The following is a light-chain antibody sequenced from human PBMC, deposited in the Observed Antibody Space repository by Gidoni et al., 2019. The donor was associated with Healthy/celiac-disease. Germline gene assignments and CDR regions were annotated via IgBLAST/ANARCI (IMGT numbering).Light chain of an antibody. J-gene: IGLJ1*01. CDR1: SSNIGAGYD. V-gene: IGLV1-40*01. CDR3: QSYDSSLSGSRV. Sequence: QSVLTQPPSVSGAPGPRVTISCTGRSSNIGAGYDVHWYQQLPGTAPKLLIYGNSTRPSGVPDRFSGSKSGTSASLAITGLQAEDEADYYCQSYDSSLSGSRVFGTGTKVTVL. CDR2: GNS.